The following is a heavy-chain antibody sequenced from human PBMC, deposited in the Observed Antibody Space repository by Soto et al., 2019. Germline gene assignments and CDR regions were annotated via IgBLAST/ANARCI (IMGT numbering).Heavy chain of an antibody. J-gene: IGHJ5*02. CDR2: INPSMGTT. CDR3: AREPRREVTRPRKWWFDP. Sequence: ASVKVSCKASGYSFTGNYLHWVRQAPGQGPEWMGWINPSMGTTKYSQNFQGRVTMTRDTDFNTAFMELTSLSSDDTAVYYSAREPRREVTRPRKWWFDPWAQGTLVTVSS. CDR1: GYSFTGNY. D-gene: IGHD6-6*01. V-gene: IGHV1-2*02.